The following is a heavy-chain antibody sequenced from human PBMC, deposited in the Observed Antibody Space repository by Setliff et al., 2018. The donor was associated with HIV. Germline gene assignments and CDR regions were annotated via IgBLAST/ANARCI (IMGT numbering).Heavy chain of an antibody. V-gene: IGHV3-72*01. CDR3: TRGRLLWSGSYYYYYMDV. D-gene: IGHD3-10*01. CDR2: SRNKANSYTT. J-gene: IGHJ6*03. CDR1: GFSFSDHY. Sequence: GGSLRLSCAASGFSFSDHYMDWVRQAPGKGLEWVGRSRNKANSYTTEYAASVKGRFTISRDDSKNSLYLQMNSLKTGDTAVYYCTRGRLLWSGSYYYYYMDVWGKGTTVTVSS.